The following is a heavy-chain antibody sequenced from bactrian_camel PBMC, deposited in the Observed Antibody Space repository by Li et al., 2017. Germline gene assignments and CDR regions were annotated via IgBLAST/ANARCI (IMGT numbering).Heavy chain of an antibody. J-gene: IGHJ4*01. Sequence: HVQLVESGGGSVQAGGSLKLSCTASEFTFVDSDVGWYRRVPDTACEWVSTIKRDGSTLYADPVKGRFTISQVDAKNVVYLQMDNVKLDDTAMYYCAASIIVLQPASRLRRRPYNHWGQGTQVTVS. CDR2: IKRDGST. D-gene: IGHD2*01. CDR1: EFTFVDSD. V-gene: IGHV3S9*01. CDR3: AASIIVLQPASRLRRRPYNH.